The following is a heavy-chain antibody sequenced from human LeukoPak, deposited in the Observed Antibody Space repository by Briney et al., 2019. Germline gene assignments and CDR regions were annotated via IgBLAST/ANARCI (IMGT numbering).Heavy chain of an antibody. V-gene: IGHV3-48*03. CDR2: ISSSGSTI. J-gene: IGHJ5*02. CDR3: ARGRTSDSSGSGNPENWFDP. Sequence: PPGGSLRLSCATSGFTFSSYEMNWVRQAPGKGLEWVSYISSSGSTIYYADSVKGRFTISRDNAKNSLYLQMNSLRAEDTAVYYCARGRTSDSSGSGNPENWFDPWGQGTLVTVSS. D-gene: IGHD6-19*01. CDR1: GFTFSSYE.